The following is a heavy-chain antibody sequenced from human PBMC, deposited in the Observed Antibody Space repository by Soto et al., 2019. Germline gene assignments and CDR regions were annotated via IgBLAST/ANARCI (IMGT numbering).Heavy chain of an antibody. J-gene: IGHJ3*02. CDR1: GFTFSDYL. CDR3: PFYGYDVPGGFDI. Sequence: QVQLVESGGGVVQPGRSLRLSCAASGFTFSDYLMHWVRQAPGKGLEWVALISPDGSKTYYADSVKGRFTISRDNSRNTVYLQMNRLRIEDADVYYCPFYGYDVPGGFDIWGQGTTVSVSS. CDR2: ISPDGSKT. V-gene: IGHV3-30-3*01. D-gene: IGHD5-18*01.